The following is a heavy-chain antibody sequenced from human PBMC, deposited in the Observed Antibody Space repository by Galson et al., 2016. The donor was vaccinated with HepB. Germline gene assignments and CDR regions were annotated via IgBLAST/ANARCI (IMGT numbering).Heavy chain of an antibody. J-gene: IGHJ6*04. CDR3: VQGSTAPAV. D-gene: IGHD2-2*01. Sequence: SLRLSCAASEFTFRNYGITWVRQAPGKGLEVVSSISRSGDSTDYADSVKGRFTISRDNSKNTLSLQMNSLTADDTAIYYCVQGSTAPAVWGKGTTVTVSS. V-gene: IGHV3-23*01. CDR1: EFTFRNYG. CDR2: ISRSGDST.